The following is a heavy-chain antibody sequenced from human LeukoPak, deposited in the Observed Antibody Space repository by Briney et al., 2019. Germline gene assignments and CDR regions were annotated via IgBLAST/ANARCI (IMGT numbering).Heavy chain of an antibody. J-gene: IGHJ4*02. CDR2: IYYSGST. CDR1: GGSISSSSYY. CDR3: ARGLDSSGYPFDY. V-gene: IGHV4-61*01. D-gene: IGHD3-22*01. Sequence: KASETLSLTCTVSGGSISSSSYYWSWIRQPPGKGLEWIGYIYYSGSTNYNPSLKSRVTISVDTSKNQFSLKLSSVTAADTAVYYCARGLDSSGYPFDYWGQGTLVTVSS.